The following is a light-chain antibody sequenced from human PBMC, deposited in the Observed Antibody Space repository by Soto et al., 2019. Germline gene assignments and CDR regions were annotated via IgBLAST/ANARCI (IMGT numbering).Light chain of an antibody. Sequence: IPLTQSPSSLSSSVGDRVSISCRASPSISNYLNWYHQKPGKGPKVLIFAASTLQSRDPFRFRGSGSRTDFTLTITRLQPEDFAPYYCQQSYSRTCGQGTKV. CDR1: PSISNY. CDR3: QQSYSRT. V-gene: IGKV1-39*01. J-gene: IGKJ1*01. CDR2: AAS.